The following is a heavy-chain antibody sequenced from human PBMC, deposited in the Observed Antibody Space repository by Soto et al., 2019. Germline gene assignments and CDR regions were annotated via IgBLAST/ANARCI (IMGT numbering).Heavy chain of an antibody. CDR1: GYTFTTYD. CDR2: VNPSSGNT. V-gene: IGHV1-8*01. CDR3: ARASMYIWNDH. D-gene: IGHD1-20*01. J-gene: IGHJ5*02. Sequence: QVQLVQSGAEVKRPGASVKVSCEASGYTFTTYDINWVRQASGQGLEWMGCVNPSSGNTVYAQKFHGRVTMTRDTSSSTAYMELSSLKSDVTAIYYCARASMYIWNDHWGQGTLVTVSS.